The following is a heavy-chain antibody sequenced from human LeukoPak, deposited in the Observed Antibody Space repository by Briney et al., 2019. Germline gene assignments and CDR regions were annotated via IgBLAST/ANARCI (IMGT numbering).Heavy chain of an antibody. CDR2: IYTSGST. J-gene: IGHJ4*02. D-gene: IGHD3-22*01. CDR1: GGSINNYY. Sequence: PSETLSLTCTVSGGSINNYYWSWIWQPAGKGLEWIGRIYTSGSTNYNPSLKSRVTMSVGTSKNQFSLKLSSVTAADTAVYYCARGGYYDSSGLYFFDYWGQGTLVTVSS. V-gene: IGHV4-4*07. CDR3: ARGGYYDSSGLYFFDY.